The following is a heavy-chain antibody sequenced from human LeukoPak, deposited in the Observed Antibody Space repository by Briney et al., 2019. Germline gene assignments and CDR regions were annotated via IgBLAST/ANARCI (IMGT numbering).Heavy chain of an antibody. CDR3: ARATLTAAAVWGPVRTLSSFDY. CDR2: IYYSGST. Sequence: SETLSLTCTVPGGSISSYYWTWIRQPPGKGLEWIGYIYYSGSTSYNPSLMSRVTFSIDTSRNQFSLRLTSVTAADTAVYYCARATLTAAAVWGPVRTLSSFDYWGQGTLVTVSS. D-gene: IGHD3-16*01. V-gene: IGHV4-59*01. J-gene: IGHJ4*02. CDR1: GGSISSYY.